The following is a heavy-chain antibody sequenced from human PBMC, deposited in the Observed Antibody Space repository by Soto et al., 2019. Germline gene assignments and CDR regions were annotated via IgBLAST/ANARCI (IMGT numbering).Heavy chain of an antibody. Sequence: PWGSLRLSCAASGFTFSSYGMHWVRQAPGNGLEWVAVISYDGSNKYYADSVKGRFTISRDNSKNTLYLQMNSLRAGDTAVYYCAKEWRAMGVYYYYGMDVWGQGTTVTVSS. CDR3: AKEWRAMGVYYYYGMDV. V-gene: IGHV3-30*18. J-gene: IGHJ6*02. CDR1: GFTFSSYG. CDR2: ISYDGSNK. D-gene: IGHD5-18*01.